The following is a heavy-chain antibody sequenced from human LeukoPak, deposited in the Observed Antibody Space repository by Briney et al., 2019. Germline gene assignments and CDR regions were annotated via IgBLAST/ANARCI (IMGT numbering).Heavy chain of an antibody. CDR2: ISAYNGNT. CDR1: GYTFTSYG. Sequence: ASVKVSCKASGYTFTSYGISWVRQAPGQGLEWMGWISAYNGNTNYAQKLQGRVTMTTDTSTSTAYMGLRSLRSDDTAVYYCAGTYYYDSSGYYYERWFDPWGQGTLVTVSS. V-gene: IGHV1-18*01. J-gene: IGHJ5*02. CDR3: AGTYYYDSSGYYYERWFDP. D-gene: IGHD3-22*01.